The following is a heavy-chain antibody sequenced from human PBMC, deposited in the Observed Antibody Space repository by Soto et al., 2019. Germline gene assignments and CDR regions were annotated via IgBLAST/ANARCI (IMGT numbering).Heavy chain of an antibody. CDR3: ARGLWFGEFEEFDWFDP. J-gene: IGHJ5*02. D-gene: IGHD3-10*01. V-gene: IGHV4-31*03. CDR1: GGSISSGGYY. CDR2: IYYSGST. Sequence: PSETLSLTCTVSGGSISSGGYYWSWIRQHPGKGLEWIGYIYYSGSTYYNPSLKSRVTISVDTSKNQFSLKLSSVTAADTAVYYCARGLWFGEFEEFDWFDPWGQGTLVTVSS.